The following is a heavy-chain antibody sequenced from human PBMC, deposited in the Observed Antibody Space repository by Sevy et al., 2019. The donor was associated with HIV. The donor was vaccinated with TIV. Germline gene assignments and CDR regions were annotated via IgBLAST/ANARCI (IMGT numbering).Heavy chain of an antibody. D-gene: IGHD6-13*01. CDR1: GFTFSDYY. CDR3: ASPSSPSPHSSSWYADDAFDI. CDR2: ISSSSSYT. V-gene: IGHV3-11*06. J-gene: IGHJ3*02. Sequence: GGSLRLSCAASGFTFSDYYMGWIRQAPGKGLEWVSYISSSSSYTNYADSVKGRFTISRDNAKNSLYLQMNSLRAEDTAVYYCASPSSPSPHSSSWYADDAFDIWGQGTMVTVSS.